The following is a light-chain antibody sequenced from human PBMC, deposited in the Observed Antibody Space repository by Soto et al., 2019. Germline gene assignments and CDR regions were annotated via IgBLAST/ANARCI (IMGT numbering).Light chain of an antibody. CDR1: SGDVGNYNL. V-gene: IGLV2-23*02. CDR3: CAYAGGSVYVL. J-gene: IGLJ3*02. CDR2: EVS. Sequence: QSVLTQHASVSGSPGQSITISCTGTSGDVGNYNLVSWYQQHPGKAPHLMIYEVSKRPSGVSNRFSGSKSGNTASLTISGLQAEDEADYYCCAYAGGSVYVLFGGGTKLTVL.